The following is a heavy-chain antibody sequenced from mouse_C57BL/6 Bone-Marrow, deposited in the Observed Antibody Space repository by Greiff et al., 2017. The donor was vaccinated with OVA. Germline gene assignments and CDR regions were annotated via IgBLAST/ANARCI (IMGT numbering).Heavy chain of an antibody. CDR3: TTVVPPYYAMDY. J-gene: IGHJ4*01. D-gene: IGHD1-1*01. Sequence: QVQLQQSGPELVKPGASVKISCKASGYAFSSSWMNWVKQRPGKGLEWIGRIYPGDGDTNYNGKFKGKATLTADKSSSTAYMQLSSLTSEDSAVYFCTTVVPPYYAMDYWGQGTSVTVSS. CDR1: GYAFSSSW. CDR2: IYPGDGDT. V-gene: IGHV1-82*01.